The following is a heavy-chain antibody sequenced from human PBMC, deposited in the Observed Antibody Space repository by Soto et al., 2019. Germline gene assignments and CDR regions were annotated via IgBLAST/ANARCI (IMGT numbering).Heavy chain of an antibody. Sequence: QVQLVQSGAEVKAPGSSVKVSCKTSGYTFSSYDINWVRQATGQGLEWMGWMNPRSGNTAYIQEIRGRVTMTWNTSISTAYRELSSLISDDTAVYYCARGLRGSGSYYPDYWGQGTLVSVSS. CDR1: GYTFSSYD. V-gene: IGHV1-8*01. CDR3: ARGLRGSGSYYPDY. J-gene: IGHJ4*02. D-gene: IGHD3-10*01. CDR2: MNPRSGNT.